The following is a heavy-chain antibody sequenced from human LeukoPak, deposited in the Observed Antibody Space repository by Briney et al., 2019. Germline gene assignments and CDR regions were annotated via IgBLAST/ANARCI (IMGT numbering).Heavy chain of an antibody. Sequence: SETLSLTCAVYGGSFSGYYWSWIRQPPGKGLEWIGEINHSGSTNYNPSLKSRVTISVDTSKNQFSLKLSSVTAADTAVYYCARGRAPPHWGQGTLVTVSS. CDR1: GGSFSGYY. CDR3: ARGRAPPH. J-gene: IGHJ4*02. V-gene: IGHV4-34*01. CDR2: INHSGST.